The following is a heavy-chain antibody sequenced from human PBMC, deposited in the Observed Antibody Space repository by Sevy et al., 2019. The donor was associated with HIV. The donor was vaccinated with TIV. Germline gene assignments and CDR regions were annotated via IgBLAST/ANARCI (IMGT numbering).Heavy chain of an antibody. V-gene: IGHV1-46*01. J-gene: IGHJ4*02. CDR3: VRADPAQHFDS. CDR2: IDPRAGNA. Sequence: ASVKVSCKPSGDTFTNDYMHWVRQAPGQGLEWMGIIDPRAGNASYAEKFQGRVTMASDTSTRTLYMDLSSLRSEDTAVYYCVRADPAQHFDSWGQGTLVTVSS. CDR1: GDTFTNDY.